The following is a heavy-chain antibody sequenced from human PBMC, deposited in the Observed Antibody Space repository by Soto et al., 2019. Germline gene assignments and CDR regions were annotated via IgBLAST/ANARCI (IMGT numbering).Heavy chain of an antibody. CDR1: VGSISSYY. CDR3: ARTGYSSSRAGYYYGMDV. Sequence: AETLSLTCTVSVGSISSYYWSWSRQPPGKGLEWIGYIYYSGSTNYNPSLKSRVTISVDTSKNQFSLKLSSVTAADTAVYYCARTGYSSSRAGYYYGMDVWGQGTTVTVSS. CDR2: IYYSGST. D-gene: IGHD6-6*01. V-gene: IGHV4-59*01. J-gene: IGHJ6*02.